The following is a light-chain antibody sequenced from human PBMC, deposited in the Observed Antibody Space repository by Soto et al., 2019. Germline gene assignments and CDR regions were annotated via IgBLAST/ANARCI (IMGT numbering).Light chain of an antibody. CDR3: CSYTTSNTRQIV. CDR1: SSDVGGYNY. CDR2: GVS. V-gene: IGLV2-14*03. Sequence: QSVLTQPASVSGSPGQSITISCTGTSSDVGGYNYVSWYQHHPGKAPKLMIYGVSNRPSGVSNLFSGSKSGNTASLTISGLQPEDEADYYCCSYTTSNTRQIVFGTGTKVTVL. J-gene: IGLJ1*01.